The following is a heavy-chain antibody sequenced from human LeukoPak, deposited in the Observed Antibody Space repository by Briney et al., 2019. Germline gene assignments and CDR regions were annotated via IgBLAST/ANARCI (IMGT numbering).Heavy chain of an antibody. CDR2: ISGSGGST. Sequence: GGSLRLSCATSGFTFSSYWMHWVRQAPGKGLEWVSAISGSGGSTYYADSVKGRFTISRDNSKNTLYLQMNSLRAEDTAVYYCAKDLTMTTVTSFDYWGQGTLVTVSS. V-gene: IGHV3-23*01. CDR1: GFTFSSYW. CDR3: AKDLTMTTVTSFDY. J-gene: IGHJ4*02. D-gene: IGHD4-17*01.